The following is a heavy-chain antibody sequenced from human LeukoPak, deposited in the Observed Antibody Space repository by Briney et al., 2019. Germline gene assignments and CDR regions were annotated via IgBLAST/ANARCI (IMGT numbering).Heavy chain of an antibody. J-gene: IGHJ4*02. CDR1: GYNFTSYW. V-gene: IGHV5-51*01. CDR3: ARRYCSSTSCYGGEFDY. D-gene: IGHD2-2*01. Sequence: GESLKISCKGSGYNFTSYWIGWVRHMPGKGLEWMGIIYPGDSDTRYRPSFEGQVTISADKSISTAYLQWSSLKASDTAMYYCARRYCSSTSCYGGEFDYWGQGTLVTVSS. CDR2: IYPGDSDT.